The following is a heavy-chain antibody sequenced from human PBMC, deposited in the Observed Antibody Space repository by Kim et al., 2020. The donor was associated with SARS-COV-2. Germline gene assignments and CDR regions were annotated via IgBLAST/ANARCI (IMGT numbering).Heavy chain of an antibody. CDR1: GGSISSSSSY. CDR2: IYYSGST. V-gene: IGHV4-39*01. Sequence: SETLSLTCTVSGGSISSSSSYWGWIRQPPGKGLEWIGSIYYSGSTYYNPSLKSRVTISVDTSKNQFSLKLSSVTAADTAVYYCARHDSTPSDYWGQGTLVTVSS. D-gene: IGHD3-22*01. CDR3: ARHDSTPSDY. J-gene: IGHJ4*02.